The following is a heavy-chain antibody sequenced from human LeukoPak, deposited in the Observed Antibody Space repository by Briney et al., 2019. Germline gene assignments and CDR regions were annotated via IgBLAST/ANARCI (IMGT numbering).Heavy chain of an antibody. Sequence: SETLSLTCTVSGGSISSYYWSWIRQPPGKGLEWIGYIYYSGSTNYNPSLKSRVTISVDTSKNQFSLKLSSVTAADTAVYYCARTRPTTVSTPFDYWGQGTLVTVSS. CDR3: ARTRPTTVSTPFDY. CDR2: IYYSGST. CDR1: GGSISSYY. D-gene: IGHD4-11*01. V-gene: IGHV4-59*01. J-gene: IGHJ4*02.